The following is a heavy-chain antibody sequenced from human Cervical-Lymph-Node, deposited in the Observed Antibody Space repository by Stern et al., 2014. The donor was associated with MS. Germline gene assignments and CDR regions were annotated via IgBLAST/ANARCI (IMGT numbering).Heavy chain of an antibody. CDR3: ARLGSGYDSSYLDF. V-gene: IGHV1-69*01. CDR2: IIPIFSTA. J-gene: IGHJ4*02. CDR1: GGTFSTYK. Sequence: QMQLVQSGSEVKKPGSSVKVSCKVSGGTFSTYKISWVRQVPGQGLEWMGVIIPIFSTADYAQKFQDRVTIIADESTSEVHMELISLRSEDTGVYYCARLGSGYDSSYLDFWGQGTLVTVSS. D-gene: IGHD5-12*01.